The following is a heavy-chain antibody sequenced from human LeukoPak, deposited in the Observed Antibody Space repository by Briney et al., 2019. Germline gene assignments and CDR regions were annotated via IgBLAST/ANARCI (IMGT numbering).Heavy chain of an antibody. CDR2: IYYSGST. D-gene: IGHD6-6*01. V-gene: IGHV4-39*01. CDR1: GGSLSGYY. J-gene: IGHJ6*02. Sequence: SETLSLTCTVSGGSLSGYYWGWIRQPPGKGLEWIGSIYYSGSTYYNPSLKSRVTISVDTSKNQFSLKLSSVTAADTAVYYCARHESIAARRRSYYYGMDVWGQGTTVTVSS. CDR3: ARHESIAARRRSYYYGMDV.